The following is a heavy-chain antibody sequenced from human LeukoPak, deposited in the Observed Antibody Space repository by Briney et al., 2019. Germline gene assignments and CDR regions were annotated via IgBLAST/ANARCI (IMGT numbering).Heavy chain of an antibody. V-gene: IGHV3-53*01. J-gene: IGHJ6*02. CDR3: AREMDSSGWAFGYYYGMDV. D-gene: IGHD6-19*01. Sequence: GGSLRLSCAASGFTVSSNYMSWVRQAPGQGLEWISVIYGGGSTSYADPEHRRFTISRDKTKNTLYLKMNSMRAEDTAVYYCAREMDSSGWAFGYYYGMDVWGQGTTVTVSS. CDR1: GFTVSSNY. CDR2: IYGGGST.